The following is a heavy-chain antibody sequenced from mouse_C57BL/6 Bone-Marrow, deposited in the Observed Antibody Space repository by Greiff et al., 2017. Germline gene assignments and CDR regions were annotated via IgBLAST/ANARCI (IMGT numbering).Heavy chain of an antibody. V-gene: IGHV5-6*02. CDR3: ARHGGSWFAY. D-gene: IGHD1-1*02. CDR1: GFTFSSYG. J-gene: IGHJ3*01. CDR2: ISSGGSYT. Sequence: DVKLVESGGDLVKPGGSLKLSCAASGFTFSSYGMSWVRQTPDKRLEWVATISSGGSYTYYPASVKGRFTISRDDAKNTLYLQMRSLKSEDTAMYYCARHGGSWFAYWGQGTLVTVSA.